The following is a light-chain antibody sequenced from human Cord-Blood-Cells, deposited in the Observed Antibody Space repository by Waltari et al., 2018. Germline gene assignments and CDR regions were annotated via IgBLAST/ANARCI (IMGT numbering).Light chain of an antibody. V-gene: IGLV2-23*02. J-gene: IGLJ2*01. CDR1: SRDVGSYNL. Sequence: QSALTQPASVSGSPGQSIPISCTGTSRDVGSYNLVSWYQQHPGKAPKLMIYEVSKRPSGVSNRFSGSKSGNTASLTISGLQAEDEADYYCCSYAGSRVFGGGTKLTVL. CDR3: CSYAGSRV. CDR2: EVS.